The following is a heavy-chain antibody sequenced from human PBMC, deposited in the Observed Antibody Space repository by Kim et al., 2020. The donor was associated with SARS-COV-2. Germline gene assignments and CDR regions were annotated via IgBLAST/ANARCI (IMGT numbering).Heavy chain of an antibody. Sequence: SETLSLTCAVYGGSFSGYYWSWIRQPPGKGLEWIGEINHSGSTNYNPSLKSRVTISVDTSKNQFSLKLSSVTAADTAVYYCARGLGDYYGSGSYSADYWG. J-gene: IGHJ4*01. D-gene: IGHD3-10*01. CDR2: INHSGST. V-gene: IGHV4-34*01. CDR1: GGSFSGYY. CDR3: ARGLGDYYGSGSYSADY.